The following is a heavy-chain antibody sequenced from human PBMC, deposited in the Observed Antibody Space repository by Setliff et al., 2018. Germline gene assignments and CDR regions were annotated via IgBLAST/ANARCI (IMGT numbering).Heavy chain of an antibody. D-gene: IGHD3-3*01. V-gene: IGHV1-69*06. Sequence: SVKVSCKASGGTFSSYAISWVRQAPGQGLEWMGKIIPIFGTANYAQKFQGRVTIIADKSTSTAYMELSSLSSEDTAVYYCARGWGVITIFGMDYYMDVWGKGTTVTVSS. CDR3: ARGWGVITIFGMDYYMDV. CDR1: GGTFSSYA. J-gene: IGHJ6*03. CDR2: IIPIFGTA.